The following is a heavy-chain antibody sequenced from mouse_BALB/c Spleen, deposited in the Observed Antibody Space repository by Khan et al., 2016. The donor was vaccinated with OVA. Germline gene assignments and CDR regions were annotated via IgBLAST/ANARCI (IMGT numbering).Heavy chain of an antibody. CDR2: IDPCDSET. J-gene: IGHJ3*01. Sequence: QVQLQQPGAELVRPGASVKLSCEASGYTFTSYWMNWVKQSPEQGLEWIGRIDPCDSETHYNQNFKDKAILTVDKSSSTAYMQLSSLTSEDSAVYYCARNPFAYWGQGTLVTVSA. V-gene: IGHV1-52*01. CDR1: GYTFTSYW. CDR3: ARNPFAY.